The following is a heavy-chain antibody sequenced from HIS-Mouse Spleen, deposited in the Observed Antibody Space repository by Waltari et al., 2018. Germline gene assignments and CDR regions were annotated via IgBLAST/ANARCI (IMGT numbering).Heavy chain of an antibody. D-gene: IGHD6-13*01. Sequence: QLQLQESGPGLVKPSETLSLTCTVSGGSISSSSYYLGWIRQPPGTGLAWIGSIYYSGSTYYNPSLKSRVTISVDTSKNQFSLKLSSVTAADTAVYYCAREIPYSSSWYDWYFDLWGRGTLVTVS. V-gene: IGHV4-39*07. J-gene: IGHJ2*01. CDR1: GGSISSSSYY. CDR2: IYYSGST. CDR3: AREIPYSSSWYDWYFDL.